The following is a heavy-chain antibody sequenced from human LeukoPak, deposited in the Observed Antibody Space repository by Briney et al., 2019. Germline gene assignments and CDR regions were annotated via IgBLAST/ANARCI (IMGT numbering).Heavy chain of an antibody. Sequence: SETLSLTCAVYGGSFSGYYWSWIRQPPGKGLEWIGEINHSGSTNYHPSLKSRVTISVDTSKIQFSLKLRSVTAADTAVYYCARTVGAIDYWGQGTLVTVSS. CDR3: ARTVGAIDY. J-gene: IGHJ4*02. V-gene: IGHV4-34*01. CDR2: INHSGST. CDR1: GGSFSGYY. D-gene: IGHD1-26*01.